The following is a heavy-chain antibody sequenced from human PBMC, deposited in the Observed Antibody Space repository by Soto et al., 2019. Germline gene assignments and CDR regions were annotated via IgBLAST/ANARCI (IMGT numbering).Heavy chain of an antibody. CDR2: ISTYNGNT. CDR3: ARDPYHVLMVNAPNLYGMDV. V-gene: IGHV1-18*01. Sequence: QVQLVQSGAEVKKPGASVKVSCKASGYTFTTYDISWVRQAPGQGLEGMGRISTYNGNTKYPQSLQGRLTMTTDTSTTTAYMELRSLRSGDTAVYYCARDPYHVLMVNAPNLYGMDVWAQGTTVTVSS. J-gene: IGHJ6*02. D-gene: IGHD2-8*01. CDR1: GYTFTTYD.